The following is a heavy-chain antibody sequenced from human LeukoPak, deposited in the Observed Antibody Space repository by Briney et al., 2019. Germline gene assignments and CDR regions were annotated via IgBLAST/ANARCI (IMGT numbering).Heavy chain of an antibody. D-gene: IGHD3-10*01. J-gene: IGHJ4*02. V-gene: IGHV3-7*01. CDR1: GFTFSSFS. Sequence: GGSLRLSCAASGFTFSSFSISWVRQAPGMGLEWVANIKTDGSEKYYVDSVKGRFTISRDNAKNSAYLQMNSLRVEDTAMYYCVRDAWFGESRAGGQGTLVTVSP. CDR3: VRDAWFGESRA. CDR2: IKTDGSEK.